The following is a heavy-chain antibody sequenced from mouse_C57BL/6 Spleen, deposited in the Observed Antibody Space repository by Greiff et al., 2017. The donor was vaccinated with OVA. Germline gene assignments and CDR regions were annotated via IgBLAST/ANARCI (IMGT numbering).Heavy chain of an antibody. J-gene: IGHJ4*01. V-gene: IGHV5-12*01. CDR1: GFTFSDYY. CDR2: ISNGGGSP. D-gene: IGHD1-1*01. CDR3: ARRSYSAYWHAMDY. Sequence: EVQRVESGGGLVQPGGSLKLSCAASGFTFSDYYMYWVRQTPEKRLEWVAYISNGGGSPYYPATVKGRFTFSRDNAKNTLYVQMSRLKSEDTAMYYCARRSYSAYWHAMDYWGQGTSVTVSS.